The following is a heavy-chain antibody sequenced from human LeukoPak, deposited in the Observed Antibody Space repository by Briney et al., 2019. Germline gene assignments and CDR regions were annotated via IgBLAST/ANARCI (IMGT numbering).Heavy chain of an antibody. Sequence: PSETLSLTCTVSGDSISSGDYYWGWIRQPPGKGLEWIGSIYYSGSTYYNPSLKSRVTISVDTSKNQFSLKLSSVTAADTAVYYCASLRERSYYARGFDYWGQGTLVTVSS. J-gene: IGHJ4*02. D-gene: IGHD3-3*01. CDR3: ASLRERSYYARGFDY. CDR1: GDSISSGDYY. CDR2: IYYSGST. V-gene: IGHV4-39*01.